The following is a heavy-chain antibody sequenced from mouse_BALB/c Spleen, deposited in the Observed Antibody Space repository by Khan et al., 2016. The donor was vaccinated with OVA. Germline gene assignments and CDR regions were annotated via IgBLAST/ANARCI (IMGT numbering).Heavy chain of an antibody. Sequence: VQLVESGAELVKPGASVKLSCKASGYTFTSYYMYWVKQRPGQGPERIGEINPSNGGTNCNEKFKSKATLTVDKSSSTAYMQFSSLTSEDSAVYYCTRSGYRSQFAYWGQGTLVTVSA. CDR1: GYTFTSYY. V-gene: IGHV1S81*02. J-gene: IGHJ3*01. CDR2: INPSNGGT. D-gene: IGHD2-14*01. CDR3: TRSGYRSQFAY.